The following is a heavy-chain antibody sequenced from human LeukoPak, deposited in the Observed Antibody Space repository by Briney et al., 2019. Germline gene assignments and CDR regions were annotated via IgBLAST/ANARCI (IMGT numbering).Heavy chain of an antibody. D-gene: IGHD1-26*01. CDR1: GGSINSFY. J-gene: IGHJ3*02. Sequence: ETLSLTCTVPGGSINSFYWNWIRQPPGKGLEWIGYIYYGSTTNYNPSLKSRVTMSIDTSKNQFSLNLKSVTAANTAVYYCGRGGMVEAVDGFDIWGQGTRVTVSS. CDR2: IYYGSTT. V-gene: IGHV4-59*01. CDR3: GRGGMVEAVDGFDI.